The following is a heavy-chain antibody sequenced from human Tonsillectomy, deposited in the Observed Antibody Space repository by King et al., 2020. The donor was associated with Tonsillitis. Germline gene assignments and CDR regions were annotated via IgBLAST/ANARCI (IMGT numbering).Heavy chain of an antibody. V-gene: IGHV1-2*02. J-gene: IGHJ4*02. CDR1: GYTFTGYY. Sequence: VQLVESGAEVKKPGASVKVSCKASGYTFTGYYIHWVRQAPGQGLEWMGWITPISGGTNYAQTFQGRVTMTRDTSISTAYMELSRLRSDDTAVYYCARVIGYPIFDCWGQGALVTVSS. CDR2: ITPISGGT. D-gene: IGHD2-8*01. CDR3: ARVIGYPIFDC.